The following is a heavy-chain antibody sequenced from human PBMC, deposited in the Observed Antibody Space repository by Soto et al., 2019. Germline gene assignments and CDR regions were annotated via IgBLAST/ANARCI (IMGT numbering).Heavy chain of an antibody. CDR2: ITDYNRDT. CDR1: GYPFTTFW. Sequence: QDQLVQSGAEVTKPGASAKISCKNYGYPFTTFWIAWVRLTPGQGLVWTAWITDYNRDTYYPQKFQGRVTMTSETSTHTAYMELRSLRSDDTALYYCARCNEYMWGSCRWADYWGQGTLVSVSS. D-gene: IGHD3-16*01. J-gene: IGHJ4*02. V-gene: IGHV1-18*01. CDR3: ARCNEYMWGSCRWADY.